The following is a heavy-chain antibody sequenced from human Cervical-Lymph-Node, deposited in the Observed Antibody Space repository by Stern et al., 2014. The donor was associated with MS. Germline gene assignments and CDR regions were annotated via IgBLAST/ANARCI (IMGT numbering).Heavy chain of an antibody. J-gene: IGHJ3*02. V-gene: IGHV3-21*01. CDR3: ARDSYDSSGYLHAFDI. CDR2: ISSSSRYI. Sequence: EVHLVESGGGLVKPGGSLRLSCAASGFTFSRYSMSWVRQAPGKGLEWVSSISSSSRYIYYADSVKGRFTLSRDNAKNSLYLQMNSLRAEDTAVYYCARDSYDSSGYLHAFDIWGQGTMVTVSS. CDR1: GFTFSRYS. D-gene: IGHD3-22*01.